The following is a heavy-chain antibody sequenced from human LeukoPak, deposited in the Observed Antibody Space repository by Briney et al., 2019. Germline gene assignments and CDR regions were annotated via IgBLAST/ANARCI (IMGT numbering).Heavy chain of an antibody. D-gene: IGHD3-22*01. Sequence: GGSLRLSCAASGFTFSSYWMHWVRQAPGKGLVWVSRINSDGSSTSYADSVKGRFTISRDNAKNTLYLQMNSLRAEDTAVYYCAKGRRDYYDSSGYFVPFDYWGQGTLVTVSS. CDR2: INSDGSST. V-gene: IGHV3-74*01. J-gene: IGHJ4*02. CDR1: GFTFSSYW. CDR3: AKGRRDYYDSSGYFVPFDY.